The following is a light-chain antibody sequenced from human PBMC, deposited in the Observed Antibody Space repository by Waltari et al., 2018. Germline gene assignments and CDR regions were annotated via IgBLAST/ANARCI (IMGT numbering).Light chain of an antibody. CDR3: CSYVGLGTYV. CDR1: SSDVGNYNL. V-gene: IGLV2-23*02. Sequence: QSGLAQPASASGSPGQSITITCTATSSDVGNYNLVSWYPQRPGKAPRLLIYEFTKRAPGTSDRFAAAKSGNTAALSISGLQAQEDEADYYCCSYVGLGTYVFGTGTKVTV. CDR2: EFT. J-gene: IGLJ1*01.